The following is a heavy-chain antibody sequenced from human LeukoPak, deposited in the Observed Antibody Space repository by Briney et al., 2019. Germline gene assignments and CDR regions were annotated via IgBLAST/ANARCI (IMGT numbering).Heavy chain of an antibody. CDR2: IIPILGIA. D-gene: IGHD3-3*01. V-gene: IGHV1-69*02. CDR3: ASCKTYYDFWSGYSLDY. J-gene: IGHJ4*02. Sequence: GASVKVSCKASGYTFTSYYVHCVRQAPGQGLEWMGRIIPILGIANYAQKFQGRVTITADKSTSTAYMELSSLRSEDTAVYYCASCKTYYDFWSGYSLDYWGQGTLVTVSS. CDR1: GYTFTSYY.